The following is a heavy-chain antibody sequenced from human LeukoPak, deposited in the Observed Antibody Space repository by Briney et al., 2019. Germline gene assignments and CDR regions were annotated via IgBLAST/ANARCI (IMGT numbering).Heavy chain of an antibody. V-gene: IGHV3-7*01. CDR2: MNIDGSEK. D-gene: IGHD1-26*01. CDR1: GFTFSNYW. CDR3: ARDPVEWELLLDY. J-gene: IGHJ4*02. Sequence: GGSLRLSCAASGFTFSNYWLGWVRQAPGKRPEWVANMNIDGSEKYYADSVKGRFSISRDNARNSVYLQMASLRVEDTAVYYCARDPVEWELLLDYWGQGTLVTVSS.